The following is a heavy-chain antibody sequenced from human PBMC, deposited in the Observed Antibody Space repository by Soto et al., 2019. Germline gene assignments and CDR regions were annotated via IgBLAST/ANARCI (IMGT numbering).Heavy chain of an antibody. J-gene: IGHJ4*02. CDR3: ARLGIAARRPPDY. CDR1: GYSFTSYW. Sequence: XESLTNSCKGSGYSFTSYWIGLVGQMPGKGLEWMGIIYPGDSDTRYSPSFQGQVTISADKSISTAYLQWSSLKASDTAMYYCARLGIAARRPPDYWGQGTLVTVSS. V-gene: IGHV5-51*01. CDR2: IYPGDSDT. D-gene: IGHD6-6*01.